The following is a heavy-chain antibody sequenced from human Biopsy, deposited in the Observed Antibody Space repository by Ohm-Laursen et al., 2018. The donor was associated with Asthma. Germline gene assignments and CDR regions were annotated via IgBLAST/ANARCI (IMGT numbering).Heavy chain of an antibody. D-gene: IGHD6-19*01. Sequence: SSVKVSCNAPGGTFSNFAISWVRQAPGQGLEWLGGIMTVFGTTNYVQKFQGRVTITADESTSTAYMEVTSLRSEDTAIYYCARCQVGYSSGWSLLLKKIYYSGMDVWGQGTAVTVSS. J-gene: IGHJ6*02. CDR1: GGTFSNFA. V-gene: IGHV1-69*01. CDR3: ARCQVGYSSGWSLLLKKIYYSGMDV. CDR2: IMTVFGTT.